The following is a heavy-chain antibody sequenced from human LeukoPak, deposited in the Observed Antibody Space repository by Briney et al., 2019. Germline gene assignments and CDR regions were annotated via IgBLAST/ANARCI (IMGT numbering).Heavy chain of an antibody. Sequence: PGGSLRLSCAASGFTFSSYAVSWVRQAPGKGLEWVSAISGSGGSTYYADSVKGRFTISRDNSKNTPYLQMNSLRAEDTAVYYCAKVSGSYYGAYDYWGQGTLVTVSS. V-gene: IGHV3-23*01. CDR1: GFTFSSYA. J-gene: IGHJ4*02. CDR2: ISGSGGST. D-gene: IGHD1-26*01. CDR3: AKVSGSYYGAYDY.